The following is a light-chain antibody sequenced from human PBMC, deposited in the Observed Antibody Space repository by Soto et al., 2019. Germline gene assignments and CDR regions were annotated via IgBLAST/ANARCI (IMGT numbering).Light chain of an antibody. J-gene: IGKJ5*01. CDR3: QQYGSSLIT. CDR2: GAS. CDR1: QSISTSY. Sequence: EIVLTQSPGTLSLSPGERATLSCRASQSISTSYLAWYQHKRGQAPRLLIYGASSRATDIPDRFSGSGSGTDFTLTISRLEPEDFAVYYCQQYGSSLITFGQGTRLEIK. V-gene: IGKV3-20*01.